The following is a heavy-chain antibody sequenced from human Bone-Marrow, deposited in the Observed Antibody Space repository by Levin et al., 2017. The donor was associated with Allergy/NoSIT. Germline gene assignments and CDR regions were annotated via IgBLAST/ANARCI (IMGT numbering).Heavy chain of an antibody. CDR3: ARVLSNYDFWSGPYFDY. V-gene: IGHV1-3*01. J-gene: IGHJ4*02. D-gene: IGHD3-3*01. Sequence: ASVKVSCKASGYTFTTYAIHWVRQAPGQRLEWMGWIIGGNGNTRYSQKFQGRVTMTRDTSASTAYMELSSLRSEDTAFYYCARVLSNYDFWSGPYFDYWGQGTLVTVSS. CDR2: IIGGNGNT. CDR1: GYTFTTYA.